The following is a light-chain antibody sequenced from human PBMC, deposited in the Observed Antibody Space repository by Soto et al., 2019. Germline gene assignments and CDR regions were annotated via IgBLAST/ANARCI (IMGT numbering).Light chain of an antibody. CDR3: QQYGTWPPLT. CDR1: QRVHSA. V-gene: IGKV3-15*01. J-gene: IGKJ4*01. CDR2: DAS. Sequence: DIVMTQSPATLSVSPGEGATLSCRASQRVHSALAWYQQRPGQTPRLLIYDASTRATGIPDRFSGSGSGTEFTLTISSLQSEDFAIYYCQQYGTWPPLTFGGGTKVEI.